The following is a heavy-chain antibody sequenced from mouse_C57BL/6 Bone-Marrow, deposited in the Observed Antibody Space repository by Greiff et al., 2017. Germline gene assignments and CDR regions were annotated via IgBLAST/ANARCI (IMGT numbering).Heavy chain of an antibody. CDR2: IYPGSGST. CDR3: ARTFYYYGSSEYFDV. V-gene: IGHV1-55*01. D-gene: IGHD1-1*01. CDR1: GYTFTSYW. Sequence: QVQLQQPGAELVKPGASVKMSCKASGYTFTSYWITWVKQRPGQGLEWIGDIYPGSGSTNYNEKFKSKATLTVDTSSSTAYMQLSSLTSEASAVYYCARTFYYYGSSEYFDVWGTGTTVTVSS. J-gene: IGHJ1*03.